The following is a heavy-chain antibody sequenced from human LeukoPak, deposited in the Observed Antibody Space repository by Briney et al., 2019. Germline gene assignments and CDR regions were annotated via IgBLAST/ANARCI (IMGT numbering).Heavy chain of an antibody. D-gene: IGHD1-14*01. J-gene: IGHJ6*03. V-gene: IGHV3-23*01. CDR3: AKAIAGDYYYYMDV. CDR1: GFIFKNYA. Sequence: PGGSLRLSCAASGFIFKNYAMNWVRQAPGKGLEWVSAITSSGGSTYYADSVKGRFTISRDNSENTLYLQMSGLRAEDTAVYYCAKAIAGDYYYYMDVWGKGTTVTVSS. CDR2: ITSSGGST.